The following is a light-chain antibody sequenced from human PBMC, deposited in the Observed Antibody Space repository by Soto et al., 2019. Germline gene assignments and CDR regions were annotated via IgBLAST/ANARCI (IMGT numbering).Light chain of an antibody. CDR1: QSLSTE. J-gene: IGKJ2*01. Sequence: ELVMTQYPAPLSVSPGERATLSCRASQSLSTELAWYQQKPGQPPRLLIYSASTRATGVPARFTGSGSGSEFTLTISGLQSEDFAVYYCQQGHNWPLTFGQGTRLEI. CDR3: QQGHNWPLT. CDR2: SAS. V-gene: IGKV3-15*01.